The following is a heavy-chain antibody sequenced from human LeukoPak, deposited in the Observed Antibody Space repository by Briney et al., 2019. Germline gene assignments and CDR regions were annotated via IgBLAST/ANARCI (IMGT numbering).Heavy chain of an antibody. Sequence: SETLSLTCAVSGGSINTYSWTWIRQPPGKGLDWVGYIYYDGRTDYNPSLTSRATISVDTTKNQFSLKLSSVTAADTAVYYWAKVQSSGKGDRFDYWGQGALVSVSS. J-gene: IGHJ4*02. CDR1: GGSINTYS. CDR3: AKVQSSGKGDRFDY. D-gene: IGHD3-22*01. V-gene: IGHV4-59*08. CDR2: IYYDGRT.